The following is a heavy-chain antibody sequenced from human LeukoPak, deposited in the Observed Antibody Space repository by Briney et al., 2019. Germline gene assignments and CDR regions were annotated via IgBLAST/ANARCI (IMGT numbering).Heavy chain of an antibody. CDR1: GYTFTGYY. J-gene: IGHJ4*02. D-gene: IGHD3-10*01. Sequence: ASVKVSCKATGYTFTGYYMHWVRQAPGQGHEWMGWINPNNGGTNYAQKFQGRVTMTRDTSISTAYMELSRLRSDDTAVYYCAREDYYGSGRHGVDYWGQGTLVTDSS. CDR2: INPNNGGT. CDR3: AREDYYGSGRHGVDY. V-gene: IGHV1-2*02.